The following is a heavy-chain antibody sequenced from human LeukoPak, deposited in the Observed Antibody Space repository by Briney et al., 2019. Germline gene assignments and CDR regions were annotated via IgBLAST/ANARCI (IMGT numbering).Heavy chain of an antibody. CDR1: GFTLSSYA. J-gene: IGHJ4*02. CDR2: VSGSGGST. CDR3: ARGACSSTSCYLDGY. D-gene: IGHD2-2*01. V-gene: IGHV3-23*01. Sequence: GGSLRLSCAASGFTLSSYAMSWVRQAPGEGLEWVSVVSGSGGSTFYADTVKGRFTICRDKSKNTLYLQMNSLRAEDTAVYYCARGACSSTSCYLDGYWGQGTLVTVSS.